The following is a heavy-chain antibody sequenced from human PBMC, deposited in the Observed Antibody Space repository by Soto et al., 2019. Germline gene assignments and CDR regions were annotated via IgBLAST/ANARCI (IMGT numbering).Heavy chain of an antibody. CDR1: GFSFNNYA. CDR2: IWYDGSYK. Sequence: QVQLVESGGGVVQPGTSLRLSCTASGFSFNNYAMHWVRQAPDKGLEWMAIIWYDGSYKYYADSVKGRLTFSRDNSKNTLYLPMNSLKAEDTAMYYWARGQLGYWGGNYWGQGTLVTVSS. V-gene: IGHV3-33*01. D-gene: IGHD2-15*01. CDR3: ARGQLGYWGGNY. J-gene: IGHJ4*02.